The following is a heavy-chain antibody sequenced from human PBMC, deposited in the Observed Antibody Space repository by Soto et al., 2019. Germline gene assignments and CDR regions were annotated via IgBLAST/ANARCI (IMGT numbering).Heavy chain of an antibody. CDR1: GFTFSSYS. Sequence: GGSLRLSCAASGFTFSSYSMNWVRQAPGKGLEWASSISSSSFSINYADSVKGRFSISRDNAQNSLHLQMNNLRAEDTAVYYYARNETSNIYGMDVWGQGTTVTVSS. V-gene: IGHV3-21*01. CDR2: ISSSSFSI. J-gene: IGHJ6*02. D-gene: IGHD6-6*01. CDR3: ARNETSNIYGMDV.